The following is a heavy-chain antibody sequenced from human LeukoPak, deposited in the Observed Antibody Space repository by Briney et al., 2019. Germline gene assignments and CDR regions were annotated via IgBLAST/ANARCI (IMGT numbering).Heavy chain of an antibody. CDR2: ISAGGDNT. CDR1: GITFSSYA. Sequence: GGSLRLSCAASGITFSSYAMTWVRQAPGKGLEGVSAISAGGDNTCYADSVKGRFTISRDNSKNTLYLQMISLRAEDTAVYYCAKHGSGRYFDYWGQGTLVTVSS. V-gene: IGHV3-23*01. D-gene: IGHD6-19*01. CDR3: AKHGSGRYFDY. J-gene: IGHJ4*02.